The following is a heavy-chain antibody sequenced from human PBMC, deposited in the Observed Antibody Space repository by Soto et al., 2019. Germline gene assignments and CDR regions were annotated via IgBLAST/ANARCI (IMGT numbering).Heavy chain of an antibody. V-gene: IGHV3-15*07. CDR1: GFTFSNAW. D-gene: IGHD6-13*01. J-gene: IGHJ4*02. CDR3: TTTYSSSQIDY. Sequence: GRSLRLSWAASGFTFSNAWMNWVRQAPGKGLEWVGRIKSKTDGGTTDYAAPVKGRFTISRDDSKNTLYLQMNSLKTEDTAVYYCTTTYSSSQIDYWGQGTLVTVSS. CDR2: IKSKTDGGTT.